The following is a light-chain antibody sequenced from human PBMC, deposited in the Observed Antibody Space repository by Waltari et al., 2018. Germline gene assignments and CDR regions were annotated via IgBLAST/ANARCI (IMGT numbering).Light chain of an antibody. CDR3: AAWDDSLSRWL. Sequence: QSVLTQPPSASGTPGQRVTISCSGRSSNIGSNYVYWYQHVPGAAPKLLIYRNNRRPSGVPDRFAGSKSGTSASLAISGLRSEDEAGYYCAAWDDSLSRWLLGGGTKLTVL. J-gene: IGLJ3*02. CDR2: RNN. V-gene: IGLV1-47*01. CDR1: SSNIGSNY.